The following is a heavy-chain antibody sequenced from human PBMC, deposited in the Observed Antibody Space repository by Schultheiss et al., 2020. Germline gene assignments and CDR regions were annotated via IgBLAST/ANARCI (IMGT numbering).Heavy chain of an antibody. CDR1: GGSVSSGSYY. CDR2: IYYSGST. J-gene: IGHJ2*01. Sequence: PETLSVTCTVSGGSVSSGSYYWSWIRQPPGKGLEWIGYIYYSGSTYYNPSLKSRVTISVDTSKNHFSLKLSSVTAEDTAVYYCARDGALWYFDLWGRGTLVTVSS. V-gene: IGHV4-61*03. CDR3: ARDGALWYFDL. D-gene: IGHD4/OR15-4a*01.